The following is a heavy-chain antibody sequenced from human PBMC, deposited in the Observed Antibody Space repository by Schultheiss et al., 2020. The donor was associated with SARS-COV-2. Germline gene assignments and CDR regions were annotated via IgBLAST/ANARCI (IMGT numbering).Heavy chain of an antibody. D-gene: IGHD6-13*01. CDR3: AREKAADDYGMDV. CDR2: ISYDGSTK. Sequence: GGSLRLSCAASGFTFSIYTFHWVRQAPGKGLEWVAIISYDGSTKFYADSVRGRFTVSRDNSKDTLYLQLSSLRPDDTAEYYCAREKAADDYGMDVWGQGATVTVSS. J-gene: IGHJ6*02. V-gene: IGHV3-30-3*01. CDR1: GFTFSIYT.